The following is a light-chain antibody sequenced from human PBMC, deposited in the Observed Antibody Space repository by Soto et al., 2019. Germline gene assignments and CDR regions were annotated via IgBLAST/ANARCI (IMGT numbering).Light chain of an antibody. J-gene: IGKJ1*01. Sequence: EIMMTQSPGTLSASPGERATLSCRASPSVSSTLAWYQQKPGQAPRLLIYAVSTRATGIPARFSGSGSGREFTLTISSLQSEDFAVYYCQQYNKWPLTFGQGTKVEIK. CDR2: AVS. CDR1: PSVSST. V-gene: IGKV3-15*01. CDR3: QQYNKWPLT.